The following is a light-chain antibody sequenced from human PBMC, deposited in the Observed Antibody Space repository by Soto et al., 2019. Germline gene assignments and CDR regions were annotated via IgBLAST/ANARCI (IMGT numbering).Light chain of an antibody. Sequence: DIQLTQSPSFLSASVGDRVTITCRASQAISSYLAWFQQRPGKAPKVLIYAASTLPTGVTSRFSGSGSGTEFTLTISSLQPEDFATYDCQQLNSYPWKFGQGTKVEIK. CDR1: QAISSY. CDR3: QQLNSYPWK. CDR2: AAS. V-gene: IGKV1-9*01. J-gene: IGKJ1*01.